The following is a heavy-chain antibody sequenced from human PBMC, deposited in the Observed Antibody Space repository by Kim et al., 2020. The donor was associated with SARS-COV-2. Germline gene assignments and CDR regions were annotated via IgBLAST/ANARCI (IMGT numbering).Heavy chain of an antibody. CDR2: INHSGST. D-gene: IGHD3-9*01. CDR1: GGSFSGYY. J-gene: IGHJ4*02. V-gene: IGHV4-34*01. CDR3: ARDASWDDIPNPSDY. Sequence: SETLSLTCAVYGGSFSGYYWSWIRQPPGKGLEWIGEINHSGSTNYNPSLKSRVTISVDTSKNQFSLKLSSVTAADTAVYYCARDASWDDIPNPSDYWGQGTLVTVSS.